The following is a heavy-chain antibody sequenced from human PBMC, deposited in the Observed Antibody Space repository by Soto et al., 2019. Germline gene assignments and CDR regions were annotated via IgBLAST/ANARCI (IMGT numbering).Heavy chain of an antibody. J-gene: IGHJ6*03. CDR1: GGSISTSSYY. V-gene: IGHV4-39*01. Sequence: QLQLQESGPGLVKPSETLSLTCTVSGGSISTSSYYWGWIRQPPGKGLGWIGSIYYRGSTYYNPSLKTQVTISVDTSKNQFPLNLSSVTAADTVVYYCSIRPRGRPSFPYYMDVWGKGTTVTVSS. D-gene: IGHD6-25*01. CDR3: SIRPRGRPSFPYYMDV. CDR2: IYYRGST.